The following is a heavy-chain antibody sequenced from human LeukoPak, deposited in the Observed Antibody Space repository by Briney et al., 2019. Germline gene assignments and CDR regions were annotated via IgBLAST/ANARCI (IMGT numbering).Heavy chain of an antibody. CDR1: GFPLSSYA. V-gene: IGHV3-23*01. J-gene: IGHJ4*02. D-gene: IGHD4-23*01. CDR2: ISGSGGST. CDR3: AIDVTMVVTSVAFYK. Sequence: QPGGSLRLSCAASGFPLSSYAMSWVRQAPGKGLEWGSAISGSGGSTYYPDSVKGRFTISRDNSKNPLYLQMNRLRAEKTAVYYIAIDVTMVVTSVAFYKRGRGTLATVSS.